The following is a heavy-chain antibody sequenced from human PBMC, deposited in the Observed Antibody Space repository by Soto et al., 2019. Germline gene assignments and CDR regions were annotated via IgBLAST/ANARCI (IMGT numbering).Heavy chain of an antibody. CDR2: ISGSFGST. Sequence: PVVSLILSCSASGFTFISYAMSWVRQAPGKGLEWVSAISGSFGSTYYADSVKGRFTISRHNSKNTLYLQMNSLRAEDTAVYYCAKGNGMGWGKGTLVTXS. CDR1: GFTFISYA. CDR3: AKGNGMG. V-gene: IGHV3-23*01. D-gene: IGHD1-26*01. J-gene: IGHJ4*02.